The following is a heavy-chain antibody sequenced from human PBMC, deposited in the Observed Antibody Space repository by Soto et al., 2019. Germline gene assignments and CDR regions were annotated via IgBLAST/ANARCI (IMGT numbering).Heavy chain of an antibody. CDR1: GRSFSGYY. Sequence: QVQLQQWGAGLLKPSETLSLTCAVYGRSFSGYYWSWIRQPPGKGLEWIGEINHSGSTNYNPSLKSRVTISVDTSMNLFSLKLSAVTAADTAVYYCARGDSSSSPGGSTYFDYWGQGTLVTVSS. J-gene: IGHJ4*02. D-gene: IGHD6-6*01. CDR3: ARGDSSSSPGGSTYFDY. CDR2: INHSGST. V-gene: IGHV4-34*01.